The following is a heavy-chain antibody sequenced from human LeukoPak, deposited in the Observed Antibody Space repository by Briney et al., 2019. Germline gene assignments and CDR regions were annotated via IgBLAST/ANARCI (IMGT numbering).Heavy chain of an antibody. CDR3: ARDTIWNYVSY. J-gene: IGHJ4*02. CDR1: GFTFSSYS. V-gene: IGHV3-21*01. D-gene: IGHD3-3*01. Sequence: PGGSLRLSCAASGFTFSSYSMSWVRQAPGNGLEWVSSISSSSSYIYYADSVKGRFTISRDNAKNSLYLQMNSLRAEDTAVYYCARDTIWNYVSYWGQGTLVTVSS. CDR2: ISSSSSYI.